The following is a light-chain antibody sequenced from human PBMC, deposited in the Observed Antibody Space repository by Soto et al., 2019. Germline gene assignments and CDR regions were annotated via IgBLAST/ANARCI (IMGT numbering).Light chain of an antibody. CDR1: QSISSY. J-gene: IGKJ5*01. CDR2: AAS. V-gene: IGKV1-39*01. CDR3: QQTYSTPIT. Sequence: DIQMTPSPSSLYASVGDRVTITCRASQSISSYLNWYQQRPGKAPNLLIYAASSLQSGVPSRFRGSGSGKDFTLTISSLQPEDFATYYCQQTYSTPITCGQGPRLDIK.